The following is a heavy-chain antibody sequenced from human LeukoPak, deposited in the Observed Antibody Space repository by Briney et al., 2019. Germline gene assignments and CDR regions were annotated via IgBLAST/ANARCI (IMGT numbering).Heavy chain of an antibody. Sequence: SETLTLTCTVSGGSISSYYWSWVRQPAGKGLEWIGRIYTSGSTNYNPSIKSRVTMSVDTYKNQFSLKLSSVTAADTAVYYCARGLWLQLYDYWGQGTLVTVSS. CDR3: ARGLWLQLYDY. J-gene: IGHJ4*02. V-gene: IGHV4-4*07. D-gene: IGHD5-24*01. CDR1: GGSISSYY. CDR2: IYTSGST.